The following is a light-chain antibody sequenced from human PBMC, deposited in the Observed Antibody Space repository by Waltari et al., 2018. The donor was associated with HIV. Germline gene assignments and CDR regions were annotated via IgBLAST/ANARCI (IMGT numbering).Light chain of an antibody. CDR1: QSVGSN. V-gene: IGKV3-15*01. Sequence: EIVMTQSPATLSVSPGEGATLSCRASQSVGSNLAWYQEKPGQAPRLLIYGASTRATGIPARFSGSGSETEFTLTFSSLQSDDSAVYYCQQYNSWPLTFGGRTKVEIK. CDR3: QQYNSWPLT. CDR2: GAS. J-gene: IGKJ4*01.